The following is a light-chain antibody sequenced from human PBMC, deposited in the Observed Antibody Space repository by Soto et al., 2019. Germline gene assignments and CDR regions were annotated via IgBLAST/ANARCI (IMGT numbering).Light chain of an antibody. Sequence: DIQMTQSPSTLYASVGDRITITCRTSQSISRWLAWYQQKPGKAPNLLIYRASSLESGVPSRFSGSGSGTEFTITISSLQPDDFATYCCQQYSTYWTFGQGTKVDIK. CDR2: RAS. CDR3: QQYSTYWT. V-gene: IGKV1-5*03. CDR1: QSISRW. J-gene: IGKJ1*01.